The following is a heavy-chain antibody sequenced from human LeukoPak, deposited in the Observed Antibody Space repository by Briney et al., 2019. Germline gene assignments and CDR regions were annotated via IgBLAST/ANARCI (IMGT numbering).Heavy chain of an antibody. D-gene: IGHD1-26*01. CDR1: GGSISDYY. J-gene: IGHJ5*02. V-gene: IGHV4-4*09. CDR3: AIEDGNWFDP. Sequence: PSETLSLTCSVSGGSISDYYWTWIRQPPGKGLEWIGYIYPRGNTNYNPSLKSRVTITPDTSKNHVSLKLSSVTAADTAVYYCAIEDGNWFDPWAREPWSASPQ. CDR2: IYPRGNT.